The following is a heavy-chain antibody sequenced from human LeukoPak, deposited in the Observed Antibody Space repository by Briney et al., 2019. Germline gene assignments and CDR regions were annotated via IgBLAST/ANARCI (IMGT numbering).Heavy chain of an antibody. CDR1: GFTFTNYA. Sequence: PGGSLRLSCAASGFTFTNYAMNWVRQAPGKGLEWVATVSYDGTDTSYADSVKGRFAIFRDNSKNTLYLQMNSLRTEDTAVYYCARDKVTMIVVVHGMDVWGQGTTVTVSS. D-gene: IGHD3-22*01. V-gene: IGHV3-30*09. CDR2: VSYDGTDT. CDR3: ARDKVTMIVVVHGMDV. J-gene: IGHJ6*02.